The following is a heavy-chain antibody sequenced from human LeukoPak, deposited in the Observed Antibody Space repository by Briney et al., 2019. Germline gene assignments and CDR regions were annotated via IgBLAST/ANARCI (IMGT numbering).Heavy chain of an antibody. V-gene: IGHV1-18*01. CDR2: ISAYNGNT. Sequence: ASVKVSCKASGYTFTSYGISWVRQAPGQGLEWMGWISAYNGNTNYAKKLQGRVTMTTDTSTSTAYMELRSLRSADTAVYYCARDSFTHTGFDYWGQGTLVTVSS. CDR1: GYTFTSYG. J-gene: IGHJ4*02. CDR3: ARDSFTHTGFDY. D-gene: IGHD5-18*01.